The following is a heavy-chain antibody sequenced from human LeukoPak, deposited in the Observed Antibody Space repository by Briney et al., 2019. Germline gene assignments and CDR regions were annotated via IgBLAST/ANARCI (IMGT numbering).Heavy chain of an antibody. CDR2: ISYDGSNK. J-gene: IGHJ5*02. Sequence: GGSLRLSCAASGFTFSSYGMHWVRQAPGKGLEWVAVISYDGSNKYYADSVKGRFTISRDNSKNTLYLQMNSLRAEDTAVYYCARDRYDFDSPGWFDPWGQGTLVTVSS. V-gene: IGHV3-30*03. CDR1: GFTFSSYG. D-gene: IGHD3/OR15-3a*01. CDR3: ARDRYDFDSPGWFDP.